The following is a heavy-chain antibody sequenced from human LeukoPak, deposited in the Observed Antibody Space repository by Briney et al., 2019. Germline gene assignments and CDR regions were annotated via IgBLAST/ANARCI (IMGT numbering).Heavy chain of an antibody. CDR3: ARRLTQYDCFDP. J-gene: IGHJ5*02. D-gene: IGHD2-2*01. V-gene: IGHV6-1*01. Sequence: SQTLSLTCAISGDSVSSNSVTWNWIRQSPSRGLEWLGRTYYRSTWYNDYAVYVRGRITVNPDTSKNQFSLHLNSVTPEDTAVYYCARRLTQYDCFDPWGQGILVTVSS. CDR2: TYYRSTWYN. CDR1: GDSVSSNSVT.